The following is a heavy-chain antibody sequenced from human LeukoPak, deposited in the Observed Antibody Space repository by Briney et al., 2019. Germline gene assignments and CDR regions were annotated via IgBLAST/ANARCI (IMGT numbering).Heavy chain of an antibody. D-gene: IGHD3-9*01. CDR1: GYTLTSYG. J-gene: IGHJ5*02. CDR2: ISAYNGNT. Sequence: ASVKVSCKASGYTLTSYGISWVRQAPGQGLEWMGWISAYNGNTNYAQKLQGRVTMTTDTSTSTAYMELRSLRSDDTAVYYCARDHYDILTGYYAVLTGWFDPWGQGTLVTVSS. CDR3: ARDHYDILTGYYAVLTGWFDP. V-gene: IGHV1-18*01.